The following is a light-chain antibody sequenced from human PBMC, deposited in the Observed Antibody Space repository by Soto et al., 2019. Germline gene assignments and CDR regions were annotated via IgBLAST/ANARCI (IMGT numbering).Light chain of an antibody. CDR2: AVS. V-gene: IGLV2-14*01. J-gene: IGLJ2*01. Sequence: QSALTQPASVSGSPGQSITISCTGTSSDIGGYNSVSWYQQHPGKAPKLVIYAVSNRPSGVSSRFSGSKSGNTASLTMSGLQAEDEATYYCSSYTTSSTLLIFGEGTQLTVL. CDR3: SSYTTSSTLLI. CDR1: SSDIGGYNS.